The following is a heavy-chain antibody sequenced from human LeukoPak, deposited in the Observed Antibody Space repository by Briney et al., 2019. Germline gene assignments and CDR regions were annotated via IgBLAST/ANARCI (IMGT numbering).Heavy chain of an antibody. J-gene: IGHJ4*02. V-gene: IGHV3-64*01. D-gene: IGHD6-19*01. CDR3: ARDIGSGALNTFDY. Sequence: GGSLRLSCAASGFTFSYHAMHWVRQAPGKGLEYVSAISGNGGSTYYANSVKGRFTVSRDNSKNTLYLQRGGLRAEDMAVYYCARDIGSGALNTFDYWGQGTLVTVSS. CDR1: GFTFSYHA. CDR2: ISGNGGST.